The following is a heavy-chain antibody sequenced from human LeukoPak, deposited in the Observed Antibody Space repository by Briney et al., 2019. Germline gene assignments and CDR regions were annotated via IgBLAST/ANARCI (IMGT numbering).Heavy chain of an antibody. CDR3: ARNVGYGEVDY. V-gene: IGHV4-39*02. D-gene: IGHD4-17*01. CDR1: GGSISSSSYS. J-gene: IGHJ4*02. Sequence: TETLSLTCSVSGGSISSSSYSWGWIRQPPGKGLEWIGSIYYSGSIYYNPSLKSRATISADTSKTHFSLKLTSVTAADTAVYYCARNVGYGEVDYWGRESRSPSPQ. CDR2: IYYSGSI.